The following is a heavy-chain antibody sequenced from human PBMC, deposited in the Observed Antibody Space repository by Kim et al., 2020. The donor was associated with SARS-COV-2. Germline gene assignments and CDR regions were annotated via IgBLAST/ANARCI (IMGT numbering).Heavy chain of an antibody. D-gene: IGHD4-17*01. CDR1: GGSMRSYY. CDR3: ARGDGDTLYQYYYGADV. V-gene: IGHV4-59*13. Sequence: SETLSLTCSVSGGSMRSYYWTWIRQPPGKGLEWIGYIYYTGTTKYNPSLKSRVTMTVDTSRDQFSLKMTSVSAADTAVYFCARGDGDTLYQYYYGADVWG. J-gene: IGHJ6*01. CDR2: IYYTGTT.